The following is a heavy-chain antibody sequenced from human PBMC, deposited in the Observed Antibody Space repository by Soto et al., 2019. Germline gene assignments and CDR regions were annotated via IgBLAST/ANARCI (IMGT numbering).Heavy chain of an antibody. D-gene: IGHD5-12*01. CDR1: GGTFSSYA. CDR3: ARGRPRLGDGYNQYYYYRMDV. Sequence: SVKVSCKASGGTFSSYAISWVRQAPGQGLEWMGGIIPIFGTANYAQKFQGRVTITADKSTSTAYMGLSSLRSEDTAVYYCARGRPRLGDGYNQYYYYRMDVWGQGTTVTVSS. J-gene: IGHJ6*02. V-gene: IGHV1-69*06. CDR2: IIPIFGTA.